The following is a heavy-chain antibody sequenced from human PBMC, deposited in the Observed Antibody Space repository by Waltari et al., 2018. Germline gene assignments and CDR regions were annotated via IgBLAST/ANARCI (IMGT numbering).Heavy chain of an antibody. Sequence: QVQLQESGPGLGKPSETLSLTCAVSGYPISSGYYWGWIRQPPGKGLEWIGSIYHSGSTYYSPSLKSRVTMSVDTSKNQFSLKVASVTAADTGVYYCARGVFDSNRHFDLWGRGTLVTVSS. D-gene: IGHD3-22*01. J-gene: IGHJ2*01. V-gene: IGHV4-38-2*01. CDR1: GYPISSGYY. CDR3: ARGVFDSNRHFDL. CDR2: IYHSGST.